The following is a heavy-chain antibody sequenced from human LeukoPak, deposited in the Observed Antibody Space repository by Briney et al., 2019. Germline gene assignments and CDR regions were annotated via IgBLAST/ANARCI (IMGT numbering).Heavy chain of an antibody. J-gene: IGHJ4*02. CDR1: GGSIGSYY. Sequence: SETLSLTCTVSGGSIGSYYWSWIRQPPGKGLEWIAYIYYSGSTNYNPSLKSRVTISVDTSKNQFSLKLSSVTAADTAVYYCARRIAAADAFDYWGQGTLVTVSS. D-gene: IGHD6-13*01. CDR2: IYYSGST. V-gene: IGHV4-59*08. CDR3: ARRIAAADAFDY.